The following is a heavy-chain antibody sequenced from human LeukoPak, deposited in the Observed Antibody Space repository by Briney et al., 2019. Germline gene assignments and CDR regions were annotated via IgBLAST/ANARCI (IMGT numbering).Heavy chain of an antibody. CDR1: GFTFRNYW. Sequence: GGSLRLSCAASGFTFRNYWMSWVRQAPGKGLEWVANIKQGGTEKNYVGSVKGRFTVSRDNAKSSLYLQMNSLRAEDTAVYYCARDGGSGSYRFYYYYHMDVWGKGTTVTVSS. D-gene: IGHD3-10*01. CDR2: IKQGGTEK. J-gene: IGHJ6*03. V-gene: IGHV3-7*01. CDR3: ARDGGSGSYRFYYYYHMDV.